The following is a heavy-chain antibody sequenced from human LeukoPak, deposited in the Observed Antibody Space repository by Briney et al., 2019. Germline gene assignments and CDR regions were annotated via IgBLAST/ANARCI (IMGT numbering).Heavy chain of an antibody. D-gene: IGHD6-19*01. V-gene: IGHV4-34*01. J-gene: IGHJ4*02. CDR2: INHSGST. CDR3: ARQPPVAGTCYFDY. CDR1: GGSFSGYY. Sequence: SETLSLTCAVYGGSFSGYYWSWIRQPPGKGLEWIGEINHSGSTNYNPSLKGRVTISVDTSKNQFSLKLSSVTAADTAMCYCARQPPVAGTCYFDYWGQGTLVTVSS.